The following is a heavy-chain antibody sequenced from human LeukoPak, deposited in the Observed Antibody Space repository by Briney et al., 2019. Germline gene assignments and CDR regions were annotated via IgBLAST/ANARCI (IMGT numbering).Heavy chain of an antibody. D-gene: IGHD6-13*01. CDR2: INPNSGGT. CDR1: GYTFTGYY. CDR3: ARGIRYGSSWSYYFDY. J-gene: IGHJ4*02. V-gene: IGHV1-2*02. Sequence: ASVKVSCKASGYTFTGYYMHWVRRAPGQGLEWMGWINPNSGGTNYAQKFQGRVTMTRDTSISTAYMELSRLRSDDTAVYYCARGIRYGSSWSYYFDYWGQGTLVTVSS.